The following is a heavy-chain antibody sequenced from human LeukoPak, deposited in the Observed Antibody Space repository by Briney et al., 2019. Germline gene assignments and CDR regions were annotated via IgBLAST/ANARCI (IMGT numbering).Heavy chain of an antibody. J-gene: IGHJ4*02. CDR1: GFTFDDYA. Sequence: SLRLSCTASGFTFDDYAMHWVRQAPGKGLEWVSGISWNSGSIGYADSVKGRFTISRDNAKNSLYLQMNSLRAEDTALYYCAAGEEMATIDYWGQGTLVTVSS. CDR3: AAGEEMATIDY. V-gene: IGHV3-9*01. CDR2: ISWNSGSI. D-gene: IGHD5-24*01.